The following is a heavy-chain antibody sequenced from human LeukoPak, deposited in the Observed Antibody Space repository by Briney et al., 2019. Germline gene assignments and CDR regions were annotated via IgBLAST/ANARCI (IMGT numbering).Heavy chain of an antibody. V-gene: IGHV4-61*02. CDR3: ARTGSGSGNNRFWFDP. D-gene: IGHD3-10*01. Sequence: SQTLSLTCTASGGSISSGSYYWSWIRQPAGKGLEWIGRIYTSGSTNYNPSLKSRVTISVDTSKNQFSLKLSSVTAADTAVYYCARTGSGSGNNRFWFDPWGQGTLVTVSS. J-gene: IGHJ5*02. CDR2: IYTSGST. CDR1: GGSISSGSYY.